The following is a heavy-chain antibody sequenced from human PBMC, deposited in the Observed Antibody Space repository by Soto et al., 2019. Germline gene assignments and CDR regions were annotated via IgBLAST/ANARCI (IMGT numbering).Heavy chain of an antibody. V-gene: IGHV4-39*01. J-gene: IGHJ4*02. D-gene: IGHD2-15*01. CDR3: TRHAIGVVVPADIRN. CDR1: GGSISSSSYY. CDR2: IYYTGTS. Sequence: SETLSLTCAVSGGSISSSSYYWDWIRQPPGKGLEWIGTIYYTGTSDYNPSLKSRVTISVDTSKNQFSLNLSSVTAADTAVYYCTRHAIGVVVPADIRNWGQGSLVTVSS.